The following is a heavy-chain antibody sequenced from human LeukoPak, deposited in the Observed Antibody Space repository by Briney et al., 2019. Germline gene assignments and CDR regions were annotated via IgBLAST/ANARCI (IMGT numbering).Heavy chain of an antibody. V-gene: IGHV3-48*03. J-gene: IGHJ6*03. D-gene: IGHD4-17*01. CDR2: ISSSGSTI. CDR3: ARVGGDYVDYYYYYMDV. CDR1: GFTFSSYE. Sequence: QTGGSLRLSCAASGFTFSSYEMNWVRQALGKGLEWVSYISSSGSTIYYADSVKGRFTISRDNSKNTLYLQMNSLRAEDTAVYYCARVGGDYVDYYYYYMDVWGKGTTVTVSS.